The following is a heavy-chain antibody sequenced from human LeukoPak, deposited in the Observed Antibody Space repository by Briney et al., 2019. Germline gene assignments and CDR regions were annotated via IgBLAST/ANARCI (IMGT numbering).Heavy chain of an antibody. CDR2: IYYSGST. Sequence: PSETLSLTCTVSGGSISSSSYYWGWIRQPLGKGLEWIGSIYYSGSTYYNPSLKSRVTISVDTSKNQFSLKLSSVTAADTAVYYCARDIRGEWFGELSGSYFDYWGQGTLVTVSS. D-gene: IGHD3-10*01. J-gene: IGHJ4*02. CDR1: GGSISSSSYY. CDR3: ARDIRGEWFGELSGSYFDY. V-gene: IGHV4-39*07.